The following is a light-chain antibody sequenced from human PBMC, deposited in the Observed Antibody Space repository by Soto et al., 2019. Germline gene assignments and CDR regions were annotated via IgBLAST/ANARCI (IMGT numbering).Light chain of an antibody. CDR3: QQSYTIPYT. Sequence: DIQMTQSPSSLSASVGDRVTITCRASQTISTYLNWYQQKPGKAPKVLIYAASSLQTGVPSRFSGSGSGKDFTLTISSLQPEDFATYYCQQSYTIPYTFGQGTKLEIK. V-gene: IGKV1-39*01. CDR2: AAS. CDR1: QTISTY. J-gene: IGKJ2*01.